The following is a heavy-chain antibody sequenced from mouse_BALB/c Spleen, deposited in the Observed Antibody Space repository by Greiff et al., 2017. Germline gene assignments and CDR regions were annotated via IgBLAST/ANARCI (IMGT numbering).Heavy chain of an antibody. D-gene: IGHD2-4*01. V-gene: IGHV1-9*01. CDR1: GYTFTSYW. CDR2: ILPGSGST. Sequence: VQLQQPGAELVKPGASVKLSCKASGYTFTSYWMHWVKQRPGQGLEWIGEILPGSGSTNYNEKFKGKATFTADTSSNTAYMQLSSLTSEDSAVYYCAGFDYGYAMDYWGQGTSVTVSS. J-gene: IGHJ4*01. CDR3: AGFDYGYAMDY.